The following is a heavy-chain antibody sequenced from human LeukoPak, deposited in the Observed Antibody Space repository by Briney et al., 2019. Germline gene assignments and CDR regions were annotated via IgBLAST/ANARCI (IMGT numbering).Heavy chain of an antibody. V-gene: IGHV4-30-4*08. CDR3: ARANYAYGDY. Sequence: SQTLSLTCSVSGGSISSGDYFWSWIRQPPGKGLEWIGYIYRSGSTYYSPSLKSRASISLDTSKNQFSLKLSSVTAADTAVYYCARANYAYGDYWGQGTLVTVSS. CDR1: GGSISSGDYF. CDR2: IYRSGST. D-gene: IGHD2-2*01. J-gene: IGHJ4*02.